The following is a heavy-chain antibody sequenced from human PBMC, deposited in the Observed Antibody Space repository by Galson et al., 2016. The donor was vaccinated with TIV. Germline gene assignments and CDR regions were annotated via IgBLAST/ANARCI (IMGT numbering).Heavy chain of an antibody. D-gene: IGHD5/OR15-5a*01. CDR3: TRDVVQGIVSLPGNGHNMDA. CDR2: SSPYTGNT. Sequence: SVKVSCKASGYTFRSYGISWVRQAPGQGLEWMGWSSPYTGNTNYAQKFQGRVTMSTDTSTSTAYMDLRGLRSDDTAFYYCTRDVVQGIVSLPGNGHNMDAWGQGTTVTVSS. J-gene: IGHJ6*02. CDR1: GYTFRSYG. V-gene: IGHV1-18*01.